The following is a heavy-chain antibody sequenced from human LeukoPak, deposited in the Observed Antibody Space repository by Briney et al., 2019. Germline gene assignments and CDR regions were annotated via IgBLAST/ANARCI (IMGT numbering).Heavy chain of an antibody. V-gene: IGHV3-74*01. CDR1: GFTVSSNY. CDR2: ISSDGSST. D-gene: IGHD6-19*01. J-gene: IGHJ4*02. Sequence: GGSLRLSCAASGFTVSSNYMSWVRQAPGKGLVWVSRISSDGSSTSYADSVKGRFTISRDNAKNTLYLQMNSLRAEDTAVYYCARALAVAGTGGHYWGQGTLVTVST. CDR3: ARALAVAGTGGHY.